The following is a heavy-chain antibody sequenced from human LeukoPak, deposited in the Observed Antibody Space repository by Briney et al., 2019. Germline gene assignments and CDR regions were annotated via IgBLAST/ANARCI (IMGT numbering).Heavy chain of an antibody. D-gene: IGHD3-10*01. CDR2: IYSGGST. CDR3: ARRDYGSGSFY. CDR1: GFTVRSNY. J-gene: IGHJ4*02. Sequence: PGGSLRLSCAASGFTVRSNYMSWVREAPGKGLEWVSVIYSGGSTYYADSVKDRFTISRDNAKNSLYLQMNSLRAEDTAVYYCARRDYGSGSFYWGQGTLVTVSS. V-gene: IGHV3-53*01.